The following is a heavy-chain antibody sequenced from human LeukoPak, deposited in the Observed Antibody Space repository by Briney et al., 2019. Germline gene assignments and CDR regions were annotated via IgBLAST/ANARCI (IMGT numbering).Heavy chain of an antibody. CDR3: ARDGLTLHRNDIVVVPAANNWFDP. Sequence: GGSLRLSCAASGFTFSSYAMHWVRQAPGKGLEWVAVISYDGSNKYYADSVKGRFTISRDNSKNTLYLQMNSLRAEDTAVYYCARDGLTLHRNDIVVVPAANNWFDPWGQGTLVTVSS. CDR1: GFTFSSYA. V-gene: IGHV3-30-3*01. J-gene: IGHJ5*02. CDR2: ISYDGSNK. D-gene: IGHD2-2*01.